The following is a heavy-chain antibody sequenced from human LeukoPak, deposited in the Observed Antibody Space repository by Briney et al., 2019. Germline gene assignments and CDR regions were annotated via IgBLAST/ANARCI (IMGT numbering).Heavy chain of an antibody. Sequence: PGGSLRLSCAASGFTFSSYGMHWVRQAPGKGLEWVAFIRYDGSIKHYADSVKGRVTISRDNSKNTLYLQMNSLRAEDTAVYYCAKGSQYNILTGFIVGAMDDFDHWGRGTLVTVSS. D-gene: IGHD3-9*01. CDR1: GFTFSSYG. CDR2: IRYDGSIK. V-gene: IGHV3-30*02. CDR3: AKGSQYNILTGFIVGAMDDFDH. J-gene: IGHJ4*02.